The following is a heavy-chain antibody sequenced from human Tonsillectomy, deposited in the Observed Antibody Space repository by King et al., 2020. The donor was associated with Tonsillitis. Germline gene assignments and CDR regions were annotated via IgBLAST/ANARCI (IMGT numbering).Heavy chain of an antibody. Sequence: VQLVESGAEVKKPGESLKISCKGSGYSFSSYWIGWVRQMPGKGLEWMGIIYPGDSDTRYSQSFQGQVTISADKSISTAYLQWSSLQASDTAMYYCARLPPPYCSGGTCFRAEYFQHWGQGTLVTVSS. D-gene: IGHD2-15*01. V-gene: IGHV5-51*01. CDR3: ARLPPPYCSGGTCFRAEYFQH. J-gene: IGHJ1*01. CDR2: IYPGDSDT. CDR1: GYSFSSYW.